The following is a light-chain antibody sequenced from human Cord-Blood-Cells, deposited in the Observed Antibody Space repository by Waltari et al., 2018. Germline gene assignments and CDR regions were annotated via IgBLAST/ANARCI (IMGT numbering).Light chain of an antibody. CDR2: DVS. CDR1: SSDVGGYNY. CDR3: CSYAGSYTYV. J-gene: IGLJ1*01. Sequence: QSALTQPRSVSGSPGQSVTISCTGTSSDVGGYNYVSWYQQHPGKAPKLMIYDVSKRPAGVPDRCSGYKSGNTASLTISGLQAEDEADYYCCSYAGSYTYVFGTGTKVTVL. V-gene: IGLV2-11*01.